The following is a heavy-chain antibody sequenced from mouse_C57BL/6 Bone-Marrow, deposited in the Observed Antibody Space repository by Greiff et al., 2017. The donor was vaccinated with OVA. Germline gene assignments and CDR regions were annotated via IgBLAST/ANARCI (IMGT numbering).Heavy chain of an antibody. Sequence: QVQLQQPGAELVKPGASVKLSCKASGYTFTSYWMQWVKQRPGQGLEWIGEIDPSDSYTNYNQKFKGKATLTVDTSSSTAYMQLSSLTSEDSAVYYCAREGDYDYPFDDWGQGTTLTVSS. V-gene: IGHV1-50*01. CDR1: GYTFTSYW. D-gene: IGHD2-4*01. CDR2: IDPSDSYT. J-gene: IGHJ2*01. CDR3: AREGDYDYPFDD.